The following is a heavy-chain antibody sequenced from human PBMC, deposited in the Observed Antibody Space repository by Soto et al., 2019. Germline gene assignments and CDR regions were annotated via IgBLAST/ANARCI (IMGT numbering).Heavy chain of an antibody. V-gene: IGHV3-23*01. Sequence: EVQLLESGGGLVQPGGSLRLSCAASGFTFSSYAMSWVRQAPGKGLEWVSGISVSGGSAYYADSVEGRFTISRDNSKNTLYLQMNSLRAEDTALYYCATQNRYCGVTRCYWGQGTLVTVSS. J-gene: IGHJ4*02. CDR3: ATQNRYCGVTRCY. CDR1: GFTFSSYA. CDR2: ISVSGGSA. D-gene: IGHD2-21*01.